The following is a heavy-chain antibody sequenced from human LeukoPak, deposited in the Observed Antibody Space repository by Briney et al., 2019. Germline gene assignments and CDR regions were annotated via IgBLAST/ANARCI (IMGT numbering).Heavy chain of an antibody. D-gene: IGHD6-19*01. CDR2: ISPSGDYT. CDR3: ARDNSGWSVDY. J-gene: IGHJ4*02. CDR1: RYTFSSYY. V-gene: IGHV1-46*04. Sequence: ASVKVSCKASRYTFSSYYMNWVRQAPGQGLEWMGIISPSGDYTRYAQKLQGRVSMTLDTSTSTVYMELNSLESEDTAMYYCARDNSGWSVDYWGQGTLVTVTS.